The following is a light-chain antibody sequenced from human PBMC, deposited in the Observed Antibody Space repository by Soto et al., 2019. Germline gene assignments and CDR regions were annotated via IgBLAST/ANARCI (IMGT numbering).Light chain of an antibody. J-gene: IGLJ1*01. CDR1: SSDVGGYNY. CDR3: SPYAGNFNWN. CDR2: EVS. V-gene: IGLV2-8*01. Sequence: QSALTQPPSASGSPGQSVTISCTGTSSDVGGYNYVSWYQQNPGKAPKLMIYEVSKRPSGVPDRFSGSKSGNTASLTVSGLQAEEEADFYCSPYAGNFNWNFGTGTKLTVL.